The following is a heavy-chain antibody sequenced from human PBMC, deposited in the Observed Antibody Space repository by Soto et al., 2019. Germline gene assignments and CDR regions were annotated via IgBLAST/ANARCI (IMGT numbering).Heavy chain of an antibody. CDR3: ARQYPSSSRHFDH. J-gene: IGHJ4*02. CDR1: GFTFRTYY. V-gene: IGHV3-21*01. D-gene: IGHD6-6*01. CDR2: ISAGSSNI. Sequence: GGSLRLSCAASGFTFRTYYMIWVRQAPGKGLEWVSSISAGSSNIYYAPSVKGRFTISRDNAKNSLYLQINSLRAEDTAVYYCARQYPSSSRHFDHWGQGTLVTVSS.